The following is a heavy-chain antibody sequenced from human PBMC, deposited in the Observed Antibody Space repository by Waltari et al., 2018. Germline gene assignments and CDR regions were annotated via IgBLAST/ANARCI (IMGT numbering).Heavy chain of an antibody. V-gene: IGHV1-69*05. CDR3: ASNGQYHGASGYEEYYFDY. D-gene: IGHD5-12*01. J-gene: IGHJ4*02. CDR2: IIPIFGTA. CDR1: GGNFSSHA. Sequence: QVQLVQSGAEVMKPGSSVKVPCKASGGNFSSHALRRVRTASGQGLGWMGGIIPIFGTANYAQKFQGRVTITTDESTSTAYMELSSLRSEDTAVYYCASNGQYHGASGYEEYYFDYWGQGTLVTVSS.